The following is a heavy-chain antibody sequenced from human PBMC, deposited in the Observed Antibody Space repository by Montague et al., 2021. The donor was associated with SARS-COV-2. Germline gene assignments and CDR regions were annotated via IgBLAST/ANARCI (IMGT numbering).Heavy chain of an antibody. CDR1: GGSISSGGYY. CDR3: ARAGITIFGVVTNFDY. Sequence: TLSLICTVSGGSISSGGYYWSWIRQHPGKGLEWIGYIYYSESTYYNPSLKSRVTISVDTSKNQFSLKLSSVTAADTAVYYCARAGITIFGVVTNFDYWGQGTLVTVSS. CDR2: IYYSEST. D-gene: IGHD3-3*01. J-gene: IGHJ4*02. V-gene: IGHV4-31*03.